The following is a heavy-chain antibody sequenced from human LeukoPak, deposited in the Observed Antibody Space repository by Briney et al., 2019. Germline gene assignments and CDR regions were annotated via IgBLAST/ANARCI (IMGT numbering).Heavy chain of an antibody. D-gene: IGHD3-22*01. V-gene: IGHV3-21*01. CDR2: ISSSSSYI. CDR3: ARDYDSSGYYFDY. J-gene: IGHJ4*02. Sequence: GGSLRLSCAASGFTFSSYSMNWVRQAPGKGLEWVSSISSSSSYIYYADSVKGRFTISRDNAKNSLYLQMNSLRAEDTAVYYCARDYDSSGYYFDYWGQGTLVTVSS. CDR1: GFTFSSYS.